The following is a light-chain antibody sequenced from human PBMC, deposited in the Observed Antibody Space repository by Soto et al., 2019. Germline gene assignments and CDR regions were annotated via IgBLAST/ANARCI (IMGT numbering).Light chain of an antibody. CDR2: DAS. V-gene: IGKV1-5*01. Sequence: DIQMTQSPSTLFASVGDRVTITCRASQNIRNWLAWYQQRPGRAPKVVIYDASSLQSGVPSRFSGSGSGTEFTLTISSLQPDDFATYYCQHYNSDPWTFGQGTKVEIK. CDR3: QHYNSDPWT. CDR1: QNIRNW. J-gene: IGKJ1*01.